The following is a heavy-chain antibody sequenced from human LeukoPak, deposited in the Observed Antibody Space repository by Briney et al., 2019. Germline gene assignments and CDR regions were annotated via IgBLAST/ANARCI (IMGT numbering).Heavy chain of an antibody. V-gene: IGHV3-23*01. D-gene: IGHD2-2*01. J-gene: IGHJ4*02. CDR3: AKDAICSSTSCYVDY. Sequence: GGSLRLSCAASGFTFSSYAMSWARQAPGKGLEWVSAISGSGGSTYYADSVKGRFTVSRDNSKNTLYLQMNSLRAEDTAVYYCAKDAICSSTSCYVDYWGQGTLVTVSS. CDR2: ISGSGGST. CDR1: GFTFSSYA.